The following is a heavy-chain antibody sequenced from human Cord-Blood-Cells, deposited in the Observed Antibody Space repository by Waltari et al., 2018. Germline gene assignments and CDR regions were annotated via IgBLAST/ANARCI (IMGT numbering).Heavy chain of an antibody. CDR1: GGSFSGSY. CDR2: INHSGST. J-gene: IGHJ4*02. Sequence: QVQLQQWGAGLLKPSETLSLTCAVYGGSFSGSYWSWIRQPPGTGREWIGEINHSGSTNYNPSLKSRVTISVDTSKNQFSLKLSSVTAADTAVYYCARARSSSSTSFDYWGQGTLVTVSS. V-gene: IGHV4-34*01. D-gene: IGHD6-6*01. CDR3: ARARSSSSTSFDY.